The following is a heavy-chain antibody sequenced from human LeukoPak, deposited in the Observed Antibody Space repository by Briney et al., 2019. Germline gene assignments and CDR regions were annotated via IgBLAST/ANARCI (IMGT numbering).Heavy chain of an antibody. Sequence: GGSLRLSCAASGFTFSGFAMSWVRQAPGKGLEWISFISGSGGSTDYADSVKGRFTISRDNSKNTLYLQMNSLRAEDTAVYYCAKDGDYAHYWGQGTLVTVSS. V-gene: IGHV3-23*01. CDR3: AKDGDYAHY. J-gene: IGHJ4*02. CDR2: ISGSGGST. D-gene: IGHD4-17*01. CDR1: GFTFSGFA.